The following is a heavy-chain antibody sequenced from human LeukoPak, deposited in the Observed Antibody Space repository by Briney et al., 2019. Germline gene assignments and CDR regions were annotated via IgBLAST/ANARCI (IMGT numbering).Heavy chain of an antibody. CDR2: MNPNSGNT. V-gene: IGHV1-8*01. CDR3: ARNCYYGSFYYYMDV. J-gene: IGHJ6*03. CDR1: GYTFTSYD. D-gene: IGHD3-10*01. Sequence: ASVKVSCKASGYTFTSYDINWVRQAPGQGLEWMGWMNPNSGNTGYAQKFQGRVTMTRDTSINTAYLELNSLRSDDTAVYYCARNCYYGSFYYYMDVWGKGTTVTVSS.